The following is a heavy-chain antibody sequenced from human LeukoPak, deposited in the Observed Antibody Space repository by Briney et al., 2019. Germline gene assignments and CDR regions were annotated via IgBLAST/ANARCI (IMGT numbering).Heavy chain of an antibody. V-gene: IGHV3-48*02. CDR3: AREDDDWGPNTFDV. CDR2: INSGSSYM. Sequence: GGSLRLSCAASGVTFSSYSMNWVRQAPGQGLEWVSYINSGSSYMYYPDSVKGRFTISRDNAKNSLYLQMDSLRDEDTAVYYCAREDDDWGPNTFDVWGQGTVVAVSS. CDR1: GVTFSSYS. J-gene: IGHJ3*01. D-gene: IGHD7-27*01.